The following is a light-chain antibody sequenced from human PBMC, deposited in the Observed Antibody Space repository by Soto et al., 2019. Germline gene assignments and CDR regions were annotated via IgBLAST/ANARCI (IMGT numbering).Light chain of an antibody. CDR2: AAS. J-gene: IGKJ1*01. CDR1: QGISNY. V-gene: IGKV1-27*01. Sequence: DIQMTQSPSSLSASVRDRVTITCRARQGISNYLAWYQQKRGKVPKLLIYAASTLQSGVPSRFSGSGSGTDFTLIISSLQPEYVATYYCLKYDSAPWTFGQGTKVEIK. CDR3: LKYDSAPWT.